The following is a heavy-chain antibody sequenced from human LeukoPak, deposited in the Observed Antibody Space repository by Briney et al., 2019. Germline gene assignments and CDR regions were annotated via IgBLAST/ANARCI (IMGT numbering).Heavy chain of an antibody. CDR2: MSGGATST. D-gene: IGHD5-12*01. Sequence: PGGSLRLSCAASGFTFSNYWMNWVRQAPGKGLEWVSTMSGGATSTYYADSVKGRFTISRDNSKNTLYLQMNSLRAEDTAVYYCGRGYSDYPLDWGQGTLVTVSS. V-gene: IGHV3-23*01. J-gene: IGHJ4*02. CDR3: GRGYSDYPLD. CDR1: GFTFSNYW.